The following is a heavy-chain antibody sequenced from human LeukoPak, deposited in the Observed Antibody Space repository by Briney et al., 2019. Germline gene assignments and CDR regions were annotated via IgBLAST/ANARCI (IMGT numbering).Heavy chain of an antibody. CDR3: ARIRSNWFDP. V-gene: IGHV4-39*01. Sequence: SETLSLTCTVSGGSISSSSYSWGWIRQPPGKGLEWIGSIYYSGSTYYNPSLKSRVTISVDTSKNQFSLKLSSVTAADTAVYYCARIRSNWFDPWGQGTLVTVSS. CDR1: GGSISSSSYS. J-gene: IGHJ5*02. CDR2: IYYSGST.